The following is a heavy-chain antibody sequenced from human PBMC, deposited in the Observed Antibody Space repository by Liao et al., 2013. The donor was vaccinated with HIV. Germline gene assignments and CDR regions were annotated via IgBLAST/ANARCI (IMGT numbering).Heavy chain of an antibody. CDR3: TRVPVRIAAAHRLSTYMDV. CDR2: ISYTGST. D-gene: IGHD6-13*01. CDR1: GGSISNYY. Sequence: QVQLQDSGPGLVKPSETLSLTCSVSGGSISNYYWSWIRQAPGKALEWIGYISYTGSTNYNPSLKSRVTISLETPKNQFSLNLTSVTAADTAVYYCTRVPVRIAAAHRLSTYMDVWGKGTTVTVSS. J-gene: IGHJ6*03. V-gene: IGHV4-59*01.